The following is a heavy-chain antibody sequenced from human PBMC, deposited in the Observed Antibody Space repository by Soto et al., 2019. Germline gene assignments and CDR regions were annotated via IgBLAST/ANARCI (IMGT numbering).Heavy chain of an antibody. J-gene: IGHJ4*02. D-gene: IGHD6-13*01. V-gene: IGHV5-51*01. CDR3: ARSPRSSPYFDY. Sequence: GESLKISCQCSGYTFSNFWIGWVRQLPGKGLEWMGIIYPGDHETRYSPSFHGKVAISADKSINTAYLQWNSLEASDTAFYFCARSPRSSPYFDYWGQGALVTVSS. CDR2: IYPGDHET. CDR1: GYTFSNFW.